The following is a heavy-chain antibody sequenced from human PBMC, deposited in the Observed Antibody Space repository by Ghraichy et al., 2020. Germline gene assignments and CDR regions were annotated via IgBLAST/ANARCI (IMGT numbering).Heavy chain of an antibody. CDR2: IYYSGST. J-gene: IGHJ5*02. Sequence: TLSLTCTVSGGSISSGGYYWSWIRQHPGKGLEWIGYIYYSGSTYYNPSLKSRVTISVDTSKNQFSLKLSSVTAADTVVYYCARVTDIVVVGQNWFDPWGQGTLVTVSS. D-gene: IGHD2-2*01. V-gene: IGHV4-31*03. CDR1: GGSISSGGYY. CDR3: ARVTDIVVVGQNWFDP.